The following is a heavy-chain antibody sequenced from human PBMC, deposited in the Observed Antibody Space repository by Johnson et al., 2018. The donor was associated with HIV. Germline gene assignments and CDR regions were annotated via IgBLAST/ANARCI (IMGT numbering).Heavy chain of an antibody. CDR2: ISYDGSNK. J-gene: IGHJ3*02. CDR1: GFTFSSYA. D-gene: IGHD6-6*01. V-gene: IGHV3-30*04. CDR3: AKGGIATRFFDI. Sequence: QMQLVESGGGVVQPGRSLRLSCAASGFTFSSYAMHWVRQAPGKGLEWVAVISYDGSNKYYADSVKGRFTISRDNSKNTLYLQMNSLRAEDTAVYYCAKGGIATRFFDIWGQGTMVTVSS.